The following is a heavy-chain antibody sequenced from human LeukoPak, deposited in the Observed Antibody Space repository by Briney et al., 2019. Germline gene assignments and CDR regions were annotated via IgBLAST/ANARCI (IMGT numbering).Heavy chain of an antibody. V-gene: IGHV3-30-3*01. D-gene: IGHD2-21*02. CDR3: ASLVVVTAQNWFDP. Sequence: GRSLRLSCAASGFTFSSYAMHWVRQAPGKGLEWVAVISYDGSNKYYADSVKGRFTISRDNSKNTLYLQMNSLRAEDTAVYYCASLVVVTAQNWFDPWGQGTLVTVSS. J-gene: IGHJ5*02. CDR1: GFTFSSYA. CDR2: ISYDGSNK.